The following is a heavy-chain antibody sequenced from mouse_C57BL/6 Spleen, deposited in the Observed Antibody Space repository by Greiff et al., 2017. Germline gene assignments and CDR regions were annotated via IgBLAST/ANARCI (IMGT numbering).Heavy chain of an antibody. CDR2: IYPGDGGT. CDR1: GYAFSSSW. CDR3: ARWLTGTEAFAY. Sequence: VQLQQSGPELVKPGASVKISCKASGYAFSSSWMTWVKQRPGQGLAWIGRIYPGDGGTNYNGKFKGKATLTADKSSSSAYMQLSSLTSEDSAVYFCARWLTGTEAFAYWGQGTLVTVSA. V-gene: IGHV1-82*01. D-gene: IGHD4-1*01. J-gene: IGHJ3*01.